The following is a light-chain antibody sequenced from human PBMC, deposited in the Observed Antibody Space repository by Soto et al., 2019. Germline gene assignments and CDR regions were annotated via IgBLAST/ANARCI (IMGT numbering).Light chain of an antibody. CDR2: GAS. CDR1: QSVSNNY. V-gene: IGKV3-20*01. Sequence: EIVLTQSPGTLSLSPGERATLSCRASQSVSNNYLAWYQHKPGQAPRLLIYGASSRATGIPDRFSGSGSGTDFTLTISRLDPEDFAVYYCQQYGTSPLTFGPGTKVDIK. CDR3: QQYGTSPLT. J-gene: IGKJ3*01.